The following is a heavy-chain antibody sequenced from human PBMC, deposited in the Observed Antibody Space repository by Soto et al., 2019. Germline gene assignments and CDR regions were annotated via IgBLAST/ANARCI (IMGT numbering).Heavy chain of an antibody. CDR3: ARASGSSYWFDP. V-gene: IGHV1-18*01. D-gene: IGHD1-26*01. J-gene: IGHJ5*02. Sequence: APVKVSCEAFVYTFTAYVIGRCGKAPGQGLEWMGWISAYNGNTNYAQKLQGRVTMTTDTSTSTAYMELRSLRSDDTAVYYCARASGSSYWFDPWGQGTLVTVSS. CDR1: VYTFTAYV. CDR2: ISAYNGNT.